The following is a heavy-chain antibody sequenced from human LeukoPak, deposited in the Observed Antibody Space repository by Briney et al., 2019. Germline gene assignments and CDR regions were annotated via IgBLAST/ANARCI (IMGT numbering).Heavy chain of an antibody. V-gene: IGHV3-23*01. CDR2: IGGSGGST. D-gene: IGHD5-18*01. Sequence: PGGSLRLSCAASGFTFSSYAMTWVRQAPGKGLEWVSAIGGSGGSTYYADSVKGRFTISRDNSKNTLYLQMNSLRAEDTAVYYCAKGYSYGSTDGMDVWGQGTTVTVSS. CDR3: AKGYSYGSTDGMDV. J-gene: IGHJ6*02. CDR1: GFTFSSYA.